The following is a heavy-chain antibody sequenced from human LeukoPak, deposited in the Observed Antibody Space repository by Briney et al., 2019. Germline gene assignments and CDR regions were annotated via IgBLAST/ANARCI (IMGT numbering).Heavy chain of an antibody. CDR2: INPSGGGT. D-gene: IGHD5-18*01. CDR3: ARERGSSYGYFDS. CDR1: GYTFTSFY. J-gene: IGHJ4*02. V-gene: IGHV1-46*01. Sequence: ASVKVSCKASGYTFTSFYVHWVRQAPGQGLEWMGIINPSGGGTSYAQKFQGRVTMTRDMSTSTAYMELSRLRSDDTAVYYCARERGSSYGYFDSWGQGTLVTVSS.